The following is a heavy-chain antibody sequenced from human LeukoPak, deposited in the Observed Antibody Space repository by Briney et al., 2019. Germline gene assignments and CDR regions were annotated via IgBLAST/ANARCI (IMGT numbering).Heavy chain of an antibody. CDR1: GIIFSSYG. CDR3: AKDMGGGQQLAVDY. V-gene: IGHV3-30*18. J-gene: IGHJ4*02. Sequence: GRSLRLSCAASGIIFSSYGMHWVRQAPGKGLEWVAVISYDGRNKYYADSVKGRFTISRDNSKNRLYLQMSSLRADDTAVYYCAKDMGGGQQLAVDYWGQGTLVTVSS. D-gene: IGHD6-13*01. CDR2: ISYDGRNK.